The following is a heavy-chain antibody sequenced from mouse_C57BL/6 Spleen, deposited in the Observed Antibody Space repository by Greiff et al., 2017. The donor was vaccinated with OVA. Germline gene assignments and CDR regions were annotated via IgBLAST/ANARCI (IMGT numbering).Heavy chain of an antibody. J-gene: IGHJ4*01. CDR2: IDPSDSET. V-gene: IGHV1-52*01. D-gene: IGHD1-1*01. CDR3: ARRRGYNGRSYGSAMDY. Sequence: QVQLQQPGAELVRPGSSVKLSCKASGYTFTSYWMHWVKQRPIQGLEWIGNIDPSDSETHYNQKFKDKATLTVDKSSSTAYMQLSSLTSENSAVYYCARRRGYNGRSYGSAMDYWGQGTSVTVSS. CDR1: GYTFTSYW.